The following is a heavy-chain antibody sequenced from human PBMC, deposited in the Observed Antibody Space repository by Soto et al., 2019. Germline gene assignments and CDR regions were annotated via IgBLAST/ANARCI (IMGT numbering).Heavy chain of an antibody. CDR1: GFSLTTTRMG. D-gene: IGHD2-15*01. CDR3: AHAGDFDLLSFDR. CDR2: IYWDDDK. J-gene: IGHJ4*02. V-gene: IGHV2-5*02. Sequence: QITLKESGPPLVRPAQTLTLTCAFSGFSLTTTRMGVAWIRQPPGKALEWLALIYWDDDKRYSPSLKNRLTVSKDTSTNRVVLTITNISPDDTGTYFCAHAGDFDLLSFDRWGPGPLVTVSS.